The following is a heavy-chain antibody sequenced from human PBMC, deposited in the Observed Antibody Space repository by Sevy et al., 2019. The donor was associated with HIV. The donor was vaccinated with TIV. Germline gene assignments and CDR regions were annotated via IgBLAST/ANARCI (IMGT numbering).Heavy chain of an antibody. CDR1: GFTFSGAW. CDR3: TTDWGSVYYYERAFDV. V-gene: IGHV3-15*01. D-gene: IGHD3-22*01. CDR2: IRNNNEGGIT. J-gene: IGHJ3*01. Sequence: GGSQRLSCAASGFTFSGAWMNWVRQAPGKGLEWVGRIRNNNEGGITEFAAPVQGRFSISRDDSRNMVYLQMNSLRTEDTAVYYCTTDWGSVYYYERAFDVWGQGTMVTVSS.